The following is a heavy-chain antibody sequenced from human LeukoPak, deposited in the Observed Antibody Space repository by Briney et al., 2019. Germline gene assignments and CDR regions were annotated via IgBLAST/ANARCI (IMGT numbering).Heavy chain of an antibody. CDR2: INWDGGST. D-gene: IGHD6-19*01. CDR3: ARTVSSAGWSDDAFDI. J-gene: IGHJ3*02. V-gene: IGHV3-20*04. Sequence: PGGSLRLSCAASGFTFDDYGMSWAPQAPGKGLEWVSGINWDGGSTGYADSVKGRFTISRDNAKNFLYLQMNSLRAEDTALYYRARTVSSAGWSDDAFDIWGQGTMVTVSS. CDR1: GFTFDDYG.